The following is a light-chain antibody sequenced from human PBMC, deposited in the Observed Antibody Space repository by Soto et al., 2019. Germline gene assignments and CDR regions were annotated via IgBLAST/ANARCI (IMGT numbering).Light chain of an antibody. CDR3: SSYTSSSTFV. CDR1: ISDLGSYNR. CDR2: GVS. Sequence: QAVVTQPPSVSGSPGQSVTISCTGTISDLGSYNRVSWYRQPPGTAPKLMIYGVSNRPSGVPDRFSGSKSGNTASLTISGLQAEDESDYYCSSYTSSSTFVFGTGTKLTVL. J-gene: IGLJ1*01. V-gene: IGLV2-18*02.